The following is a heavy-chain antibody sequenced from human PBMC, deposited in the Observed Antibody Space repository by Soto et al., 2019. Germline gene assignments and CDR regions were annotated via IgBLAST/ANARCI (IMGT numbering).Heavy chain of an antibody. Sequence: HPGGSLRLSCAASGFTFSSYGMHWVRQAPGKGLEWVAVIWYDGSNKYYADSVKGRFTISRDNSKNTLYLQMNSLRAEDTAVYYCARAHCSGGSCIHYYYYYGMDVWGQGTTVTVSS. CDR1: GFTFSSYG. V-gene: IGHV3-33*01. D-gene: IGHD2-15*01. J-gene: IGHJ6*02. CDR2: IWYDGSNK. CDR3: ARAHCSGGSCIHYYYYYGMDV.